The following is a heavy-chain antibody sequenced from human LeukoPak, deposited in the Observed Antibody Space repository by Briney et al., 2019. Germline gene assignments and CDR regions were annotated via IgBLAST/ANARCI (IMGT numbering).Heavy chain of an antibody. J-gene: IGHJ6*03. CDR3: ARDRTRIAAAGMSYLDYYMDV. Sequence: ASVKVSCKASGYTFTGYYMHWVRQAPGQGLEWMGWINPNSGGTNYAQKFQGRVTMTRDMSTSTVYMELSSLRSDDTAVYYCARDRTRIAAAGMSYLDYYMDVWGKGTTVTVSS. CDR2: INPNSGGT. CDR1: GYTFTGYY. D-gene: IGHD6-13*01. V-gene: IGHV1-2*02.